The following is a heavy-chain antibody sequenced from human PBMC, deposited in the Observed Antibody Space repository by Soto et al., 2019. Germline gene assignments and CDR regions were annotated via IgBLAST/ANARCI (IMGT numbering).Heavy chain of an antibody. J-gene: IGHJ4*02. Sequence: PGGSLRLSCAASGFTFSSYWMHWVRQVPGKGPVWVSRINTDGTTINYADSVKGRFTISRDNAKNMLFLQMNSLRAEDTAVYYCSSGFLSVWGQGTLVTVSS. CDR3: SSGFLSV. D-gene: IGHD3-22*01. V-gene: IGHV3-74*01. CDR2: INTDGTTI. CDR1: GFTFSSYW.